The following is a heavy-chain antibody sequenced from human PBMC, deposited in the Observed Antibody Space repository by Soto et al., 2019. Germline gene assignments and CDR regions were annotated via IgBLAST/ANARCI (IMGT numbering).Heavy chain of an antibody. J-gene: IGHJ4*02. CDR1: GFIFSDYA. V-gene: IGHV3-64D*08. Sequence: VGSLRLSCSASGFIFSDYAMCWVRQAPGKGLQCLSGIKFNGEVIESADSVKNRFFISRDNSKATLYLQIIDLRPEDTGIYYCAKRASYGARVKFFDSWGQGTPVTVSS. CDR3: AKRASYGARVKFFDS. D-gene: IGHD4-17*01. CDR2: IKFNGEVI.